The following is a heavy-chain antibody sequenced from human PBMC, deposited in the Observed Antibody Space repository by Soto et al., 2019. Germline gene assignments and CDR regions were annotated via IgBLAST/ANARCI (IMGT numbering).Heavy chain of an antibody. D-gene: IGHD2-15*01. CDR2: ISPYEGIT. CDR3: ARCFCSFGSCYRCWHFDL. J-gene: IGHJ2*01. Sequence: QVQLVQSGAEVKKPGASVKVSCKASGYTFNNYGISWVRQAPGQGLEWMGWISPYEGITNHAQSFQGRVTMTIDTSTNTAERGLRGVRSADPALYYWARCFCSFGSCYRCWHFDLGGRGTRVTVSA. CDR1: GYTFNNYG. V-gene: IGHV1-18*01.